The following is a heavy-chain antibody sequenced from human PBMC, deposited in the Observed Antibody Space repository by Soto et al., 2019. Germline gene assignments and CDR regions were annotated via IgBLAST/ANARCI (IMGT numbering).Heavy chain of an antibody. CDR1: GFTFSSYA. Sequence: VQLVESGGGVVQPGRSLRLSCAASGFTFSSYAMHWVRQAPGKGLEWVSAIDIGGNTFYPGSVQGRFTISRENGKNSLYLQMNNLRAGDTAVYYCAREGERGSGDSVDALDIWGPGTLVTVSS. V-gene: IGHV3-13*01. D-gene: IGHD1-1*01. CDR2: IDIGGNT. CDR3: AREGERGSGDSVDALDI. J-gene: IGHJ3*02.